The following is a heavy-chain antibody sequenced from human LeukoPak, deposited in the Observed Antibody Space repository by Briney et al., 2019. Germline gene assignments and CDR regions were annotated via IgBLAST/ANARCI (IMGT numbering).Heavy chain of an antibody. CDR3: ARDYYDSSGYQDY. V-gene: IGHV3-15*01. D-gene: IGHD3-22*01. Sequence: GGSLRLSCAASGFTFSNAWMSWVRQAPGKGLEWVGRIKSKTDGGTTDYAAPVKGRFTISRDDSKNTLYLQMNSLRAEDTAVYYCARDYYDSSGYQDYWGQGTLVTVSS. J-gene: IGHJ4*02. CDR2: IKSKTDGGTT. CDR1: GFTFSNAW.